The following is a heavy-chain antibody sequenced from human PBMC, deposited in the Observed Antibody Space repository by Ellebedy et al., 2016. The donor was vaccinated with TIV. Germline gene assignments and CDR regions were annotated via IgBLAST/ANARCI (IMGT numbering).Heavy chain of an antibody. D-gene: IGHD3-16*01. CDR1: GYTFTGYY. J-gene: IGHJ4*02. Sequence: ASVKVSCXAPGYTFTGYYMHWVRQAPGQGLEWMGKINPSGGSTTYAQKFQGRVTMTRDRSTSTVYMELSSLRSEDTAVYYCARDAPWGTSLAVDYWGQGTLVTVSS. V-gene: IGHV1-46*01. CDR3: ARDAPWGTSLAVDY. CDR2: INPSGGST.